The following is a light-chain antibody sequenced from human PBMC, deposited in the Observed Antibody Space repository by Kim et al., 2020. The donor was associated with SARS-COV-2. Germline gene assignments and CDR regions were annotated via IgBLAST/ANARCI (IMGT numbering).Light chain of an antibody. J-gene: IGKJ2*01. CDR2: ADF. CDR1: QAFARSY. V-gene: IGKV3-20*01. Sequence: EIVLTQSPGTLSLSPGESVTLSCKASQAFARSYFAWYQQKPGQPPRLLIYADFGRATGVPDRFSGSGSGTDFTLTISSLEPEDFGVYLWHQYANPPYTFGQGTKLEI. CDR3: HQYANPPYT.